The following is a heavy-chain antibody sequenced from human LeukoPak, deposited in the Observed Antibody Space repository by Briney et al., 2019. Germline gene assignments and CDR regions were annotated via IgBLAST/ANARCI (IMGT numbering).Heavy chain of an antibody. CDR1: GFTFSSYA. CDR2: ISGSGGST. J-gene: IGHJ3*01. D-gene: IGHD1-1*01. Sequence: GGSLRLSCAASGFTFSSYAMSWVRQAPGKGLEWVSAISGSGGSTYYADSVKGGFTISRDNSKNTLYLQMNSLRAEDTAVYYCARRQPFDDAFDLWGQGTMVTVSS. V-gene: IGHV3-23*01. CDR3: ARRQPFDDAFDL.